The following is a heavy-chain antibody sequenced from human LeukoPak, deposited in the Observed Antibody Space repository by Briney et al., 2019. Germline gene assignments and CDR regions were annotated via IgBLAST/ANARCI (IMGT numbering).Heavy chain of an antibody. J-gene: IGHJ5*02. Sequence: PGGSLRLSCAASGFTFSSYGMHWVRQAPGKGLEWVAVISYDGSNKYYADSVKGRFTISRDNSKNTVYLQMNSLRFEDTAMYYCARNWFDPWGQGTLVTVSS. CDR1: GFTFSSYG. V-gene: IGHV3-30*03. CDR2: ISYDGSNK. CDR3: ARNWFDP.